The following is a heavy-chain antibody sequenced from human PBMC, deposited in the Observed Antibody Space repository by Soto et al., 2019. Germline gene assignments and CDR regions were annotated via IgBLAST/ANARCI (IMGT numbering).Heavy chain of an antibody. D-gene: IGHD3-10*01. CDR2: IYSGGYT. V-gene: IGHV3-53*01. J-gene: IGHJ4*02. CDR3: GAPPGGGGY. CDR1: GFTVSNNY. Sequence: EVQLVESGGGLIQPGGSLRLSCAVSGFTVSNNYMSWVRQAPGKGLEGVSVIYSGGYTAYGDSVKGRFTISRDNSKNTHFLKMNSLRPRPPAFFFWGAPPGGGGYWGQGTLVTVSS.